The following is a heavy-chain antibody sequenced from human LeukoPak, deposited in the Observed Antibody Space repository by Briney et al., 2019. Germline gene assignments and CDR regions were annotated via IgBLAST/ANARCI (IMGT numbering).Heavy chain of an antibody. CDR1: GYTFTRYY. D-gene: IGHD3-16*01. V-gene: IGHV1-46*01. CDR3: ARDGTPEYDHIWGRPQLY. J-gene: IGHJ4*02. CDR2: INPSGGST. Sequence: ASVKVSCKASGYTFTRYYLHWVRQAPGQGLEWMGIINPSGGSTRYAQKFQRRVTMTRDTSTSTVYMELKSLRSEDTAIYYCARDGTPEYDHIWGRPQLYWGQGTLVIVSS.